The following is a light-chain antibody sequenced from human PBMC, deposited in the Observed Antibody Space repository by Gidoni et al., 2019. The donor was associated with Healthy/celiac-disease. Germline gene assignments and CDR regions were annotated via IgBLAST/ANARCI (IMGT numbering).Light chain of an antibody. CDR1: QSSSSY. CDR2: AAS. CDR3: QQSYRTPAT. V-gene: IGKV1-39*01. Sequence: IQVTPPPSSLSASVADRVTITCWASQSSSSYLNWYQQKPGKAPKLLIYAASSMQRGVPSRFSGSGSGTDFTLTISTLQPEDFATYYCQQSYRTPATFGQGTKLEIK. J-gene: IGKJ2*01.